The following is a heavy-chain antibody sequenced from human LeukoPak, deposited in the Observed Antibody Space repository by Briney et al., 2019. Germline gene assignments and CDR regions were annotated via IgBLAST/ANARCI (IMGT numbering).Heavy chain of an antibody. D-gene: IGHD2-2*02. CDR1: GYTFTSYG. V-gene: IGHV1-18*01. J-gene: IGHJ6*02. Sequence: GASVKVSCKASGYTFTSYGISWVRQAPGQGLEWMGWISAYNGNTNYAQKLQGRVTMTTDTSTSTACMELRSLRSDDTAVYYCARDPAYCSSTSCYIADYYGMDVWGQGTTVTVSS. CDR3: ARDPAYCSSTSCYIADYYGMDV. CDR2: ISAYNGNT.